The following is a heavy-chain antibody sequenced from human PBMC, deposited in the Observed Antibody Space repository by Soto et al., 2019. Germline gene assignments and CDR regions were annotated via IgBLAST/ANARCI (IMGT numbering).Heavy chain of an antibody. Sequence: QVQLVQSGAEVRKPGSSVTVSCKASGGTFSNYAISWVRQAPGQGLEWMGGIIPIVGTGSYAQKFQVRITITADEPTNTAYMELSSLRFEDTAVYYCARVVILVPTASTHYYYHMDVWGPGTTVTVSS. D-gene: IGHD2-2*01. V-gene: IGHV1-69*01. CDR2: IIPIVGTG. CDR3: ARVVILVPTASTHYYYHMDV. J-gene: IGHJ6*02. CDR1: GGTFSNYA.